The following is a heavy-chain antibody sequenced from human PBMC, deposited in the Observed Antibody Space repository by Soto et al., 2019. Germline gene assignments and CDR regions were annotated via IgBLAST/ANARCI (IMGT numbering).Heavy chain of an antibody. V-gene: IGHV4-31*03. CDR3: ARWFGLGSAWFDP. D-gene: IGHD3-10*01. CDR1: GGSISSGGYY. Sequence: QVQLQESGPGLVKPSQTLSLTCTVSGGSISSGGYYWSWIRQHPGKGLEWIGYIYYSGSTYYNPSLKSRVTISVDTSKNKFSLRLRSVTAADTAVYYCARWFGLGSAWFDPWGQGTLVTVSS. CDR2: IYYSGST. J-gene: IGHJ5*02.